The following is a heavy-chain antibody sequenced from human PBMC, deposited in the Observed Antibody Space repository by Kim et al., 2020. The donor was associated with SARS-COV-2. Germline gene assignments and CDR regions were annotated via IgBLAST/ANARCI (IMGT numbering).Heavy chain of an antibody. D-gene: IGHD3-3*01. CDR3: ARTVITIFGWRLDP. V-gene: IGHV4-31*02. J-gene: IGHJ5*02. Sequence: NPSLKSRVTISVDTSKNQFSLKRSSVTAADTAVYYCARTVITIFGWRLDPWGQGTLVTVSS.